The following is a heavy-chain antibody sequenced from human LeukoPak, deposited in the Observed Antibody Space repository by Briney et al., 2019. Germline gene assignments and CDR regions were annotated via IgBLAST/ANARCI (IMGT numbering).Heavy chain of an antibody. CDR3: ARGPPRKNNWFDP. Sequence: SETLSLTCAVYGGYFSGYYWSWIRQPPGKGLQWIGEINHSGSTNYNPSLKSRVTISIDTSKNQFSLKLSSVTAADTAVYYCARGPPRKNNWFDPWGQGTLVTVSS. V-gene: IGHV4-34*01. CDR2: INHSGST. D-gene: IGHD1-14*01. J-gene: IGHJ5*02. CDR1: GGYFSGYY.